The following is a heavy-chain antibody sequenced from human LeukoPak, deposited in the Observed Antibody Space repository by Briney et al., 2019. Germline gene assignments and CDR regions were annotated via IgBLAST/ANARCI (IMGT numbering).Heavy chain of an antibody. D-gene: IGHD5-24*01. CDR1: GYSFTTYW. Sequence: GESLKISCKGSGYSFTTYWIGWGRQMPGKGLEWMGIIYPGDSDTIYSPSFQGQVIISADKSINTAYLQWSSLKASDTAMYYCARPRDGYSIDAFDIWGQGTMVTVSS. CDR2: IYPGDSDT. CDR3: ARPRDGYSIDAFDI. J-gene: IGHJ3*02. V-gene: IGHV5-51*01.